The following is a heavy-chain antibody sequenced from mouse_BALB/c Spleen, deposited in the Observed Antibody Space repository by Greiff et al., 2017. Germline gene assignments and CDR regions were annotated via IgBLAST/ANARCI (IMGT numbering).Heavy chain of an antibody. V-gene: IGHV1-77*01. CDR1: GYTFTDYV. CDR3: ASLMVSWFAY. CDR2: IYPGSGST. J-gene: IGHJ3*01. Sequence: VQLQQSGPELVKPGASVKMSCKAPGYTFTDYVIRWVKQRTGQGLEWIGEIYPGSGSTYYNEKFKGKATLTADKSSNTAYMQLSSLTSEDSAVYFCASLMVSWFAYWGQGTLVTVSA. D-gene: IGHD2-3*01.